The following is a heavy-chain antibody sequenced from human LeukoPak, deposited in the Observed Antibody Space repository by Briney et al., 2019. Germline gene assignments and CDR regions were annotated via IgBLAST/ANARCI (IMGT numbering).Heavy chain of an antibody. D-gene: IGHD1-26*01. CDR2: IYDFGST. Sequence: SETLSLTCTVSGASFISHYWSWVRQTPGKGLEWIGYIYDFGSTNYNPSLKSRVTMSEDTSKNQFSLKLTSVTVADTAIYYCAGAVGALLTWAFWGQGTLVTVSS. J-gene: IGHJ4*02. V-gene: IGHV4-59*11. CDR1: GASFISHY. CDR3: AGAVGALLTWAF.